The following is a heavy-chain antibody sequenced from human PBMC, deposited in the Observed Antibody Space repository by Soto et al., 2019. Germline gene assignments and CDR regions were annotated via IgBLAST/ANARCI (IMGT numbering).Heavy chain of an antibody. V-gene: IGHV1-18*01. CDR2: ISAYNGNT. CDR1: VYTFTSYG. D-gene: IGHD3-3*01. CDR3: ARSPGYDFWSGYYEGNWFDP. Sequence: GXSVKVSCKASVYTFTSYGISWVRQAPGQGLEWMGWISAYNGNTNYAQKLQGRVTMTTDTSTSTAYMELRSLRSDDTAVYYCARSPGYDFWSGYYEGNWFDPWGQGTLVTVSS. J-gene: IGHJ5*02.